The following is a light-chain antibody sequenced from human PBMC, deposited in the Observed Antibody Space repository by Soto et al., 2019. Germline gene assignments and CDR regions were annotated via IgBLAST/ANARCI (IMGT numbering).Light chain of an antibody. CDR2: GAS. V-gene: IGKV3-15*01. J-gene: IGKJ4*01. CDR3: QQYNNWPLT. CDR1: QSVSSN. Sequence: EIVMTQSPATLSVSPGERATLSCRASQSVSSNLAWYQQKPGQAPRLLIYGASTRATGIPARFSGSGSGTEFMFTISSLQSEDFAVYYCQQYNNWPLTFGGGTKVEI.